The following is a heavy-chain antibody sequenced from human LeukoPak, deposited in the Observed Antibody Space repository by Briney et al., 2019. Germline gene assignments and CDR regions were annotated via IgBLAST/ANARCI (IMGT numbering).Heavy chain of an antibody. J-gene: IGHJ4*02. D-gene: IGHD6-19*01. CDR3: ARLGFSSGWPLDY. Sequence: SETLSLTCTVSGGSINSSGYYWVWVRQPPGKGLEWIGSVYHTGNTYYNPSLKSRVTISVDTPRNQFSLKLSSVTAADTPVFYCARLGFSSGWPLDYWGQGTLVTVSS. V-gene: IGHV4-39*01. CDR1: GGSINSSGYY. CDR2: VYHTGNT.